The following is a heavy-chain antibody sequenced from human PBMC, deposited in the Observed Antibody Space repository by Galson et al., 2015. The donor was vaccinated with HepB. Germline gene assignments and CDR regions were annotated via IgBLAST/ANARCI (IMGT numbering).Heavy chain of an antibody. CDR2: IYHSGSA. V-gene: IGHV4-30-4*01. D-gene: IGHD2-21*01. Sequence: SLTCTVSGDSISSGDYFWSWIRQAPGKGLEWIGYIYHSGSAYHNPSLKSRLTISIDTSKNQFSLKLSSVTAADTGVYYCAREVGAAGDWDDGFDIWGQGTKVAVSS. J-gene: IGHJ3*02. CDR1: GDSISSGDYF. CDR3: AREVGAAGDWDDGFDI.